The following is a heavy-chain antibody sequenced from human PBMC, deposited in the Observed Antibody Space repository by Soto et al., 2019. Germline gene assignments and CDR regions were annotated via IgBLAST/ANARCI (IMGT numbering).Heavy chain of an antibody. V-gene: IGHV5-10-1*01. Sequence: GESLKISCKGSGYSFAGYWITWVRQKPGKGLEWMGRIDPSDSQTYYSPSFRGHVTISVTKSITTVFLQWSSLRASDTAMYYCASQIYDSDTGPNYQYYFDSWGQGTPVTVTS. CDR3: ASQIYDSDTGPNYQYYFDS. J-gene: IGHJ4*02. D-gene: IGHD3-22*01. CDR2: IDPSDSQT. CDR1: GYSFAGYW.